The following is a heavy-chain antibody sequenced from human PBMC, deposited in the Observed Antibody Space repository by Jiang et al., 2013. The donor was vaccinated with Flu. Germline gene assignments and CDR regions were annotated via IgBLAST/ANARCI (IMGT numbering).Heavy chain of an antibody. V-gene: IGHV3-48*01. CDR3: ARAGGYYGSGSYFHYYYGMDV. Sequence: QLVESGGGLVQPGGSLRLSCAASGFTFSSYSMNWVRQAPGKGLEWVSYISSSSSSIYYADSAKGRFTISRDNAMTSLYLQMNSLRAEDTAVYYCARAGGYYGSGSYFHYYYGMDVWGQGTTVTVSS. CDR2: ISSSSSSI. CDR1: GFTFSSYS. D-gene: IGHD3-10*01. J-gene: IGHJ6*02.